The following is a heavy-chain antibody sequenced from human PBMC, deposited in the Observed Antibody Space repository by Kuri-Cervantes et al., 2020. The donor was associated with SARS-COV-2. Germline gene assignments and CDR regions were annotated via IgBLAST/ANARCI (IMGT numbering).Heavy chain of an antibody. Sequence: ASVKVSCKASGYTFSTYSIRWVRQAPGQGLEWMGWISPYNGQTKYSQKLQDRVSMTMDTSTSTAYMELRSLRSDDTAVFYCARLQSSGAYGYWGQGTLVTVSS. CDR1: GYTFSTYS. V-gene: IGHV1-18*01. J-gene: IGHJ4*02. CDR3: ARLQSSGAYGY. CDR2: ISPYNGQT. D-gene: IGHD3-10*01.